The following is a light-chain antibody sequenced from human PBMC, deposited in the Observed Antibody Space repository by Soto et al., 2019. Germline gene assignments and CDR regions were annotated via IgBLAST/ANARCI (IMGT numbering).Light chain of an antibody. CDR2: EVS. CDR1: SSDVGSYNR. V-gene: IGLV2-18*02. Sequence: QSALTQPPSVSGSPGQSVTISCTGTSSDVGSYNRVSWYQQPPGTAPKLMIYEVSTRPSGVPDRFSGSKSGNTASLTISGLQAEYEADYYCSSYTSSSTVVVGGGTKLTVL. J-gene: IGLJ2*01. CDR3: SSYTSSSTVV.